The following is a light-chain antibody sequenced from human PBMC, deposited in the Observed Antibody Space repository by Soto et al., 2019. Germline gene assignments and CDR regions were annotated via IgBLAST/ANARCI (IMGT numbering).Light chain of an antibody. J-gene: IGKJ1*01. Sequence: DIQMTQSPSSLSASVGDRVTITCRASQSISNYLNWYQHKPGKAPKLLIYSASSLQSGVPSRFSGSGSGTDFSLTISSLHPEDFATYYCQQSYSSLWTFGQGTKVEIK. CDR1: QSISNY. CDR2: SAS. CDR3: QQSYSSLWT. V-gene: IGKV1-39*01.